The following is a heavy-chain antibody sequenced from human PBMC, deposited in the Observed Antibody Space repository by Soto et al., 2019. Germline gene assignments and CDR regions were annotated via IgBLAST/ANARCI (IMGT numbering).Heavy chain of an antibody. Sequence: GGSLRLSCAASGFTFSNAWMSWVRQAPGKGLEWVGRIKSKTDGGTTDYAAPVKGRFTISRDDSKNTLYLQMNSLKTEDTAVYYCTTAALSGSYYYFDYWGQGTLVTVSS. CDR3: TTAALSGSYYYFDY. D-gene: IGHD1-26*01. V-gene: IGHV3-15*01. CDR2: IKSKTDGGTT. CDR1: GFTFSNAW. J-gene: IGHJ4*02.